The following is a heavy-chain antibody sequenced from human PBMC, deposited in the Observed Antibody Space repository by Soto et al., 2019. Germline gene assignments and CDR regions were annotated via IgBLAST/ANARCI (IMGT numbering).Heavy chain of an antibody. CDR2: IYHSGST. CDR1: SDFISTSTW. D-gene: IGHD2-15*01. CDR3: ASSPGSLAGDY. J-gene: IGHJ4*02. Sequence: LSLTCAVSSDFISTSTWWSWVRQLPGRGLEWIGEIYHSGSTNYNPSLKSRVTISVDKTKNQFSLNLSSVTAADTAVYYCASSPGSLAGDYWGQGTLVTVSS. V-gene: IGHV4-4*02.